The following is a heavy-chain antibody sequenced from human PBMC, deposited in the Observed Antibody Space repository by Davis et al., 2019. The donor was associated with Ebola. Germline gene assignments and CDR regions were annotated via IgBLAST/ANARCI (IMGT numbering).Heavy chain of an antibody. CDR2: ISYDGSNK. CDR3: ARHRRGGGYTFQQFDP. D-gene: IGHD2-2*02. V-gene: IGHV3-30-3*01. J-gene: IGHJ5*02. Sequence: GESLKISCAASGFTFSSYAMHWVRQAPGKGLEWVAVISYDGSNKYYADSVKGRFTISRDNSKNTLYLQMNSLRAEDTAVYYCARHRRGGGYTFQQFDPWGQGTLVTVSS. CDR1: GFTFSSYA.